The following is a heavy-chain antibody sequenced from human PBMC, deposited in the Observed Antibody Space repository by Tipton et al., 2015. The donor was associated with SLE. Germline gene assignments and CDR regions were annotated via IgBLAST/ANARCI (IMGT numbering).Heavy chain of an antibody. J-gene: IGHJ4*02. Sequence: LRLSCTVSGGSVSSGSYYWSWIRQPPGKGLEWIGYIYYSGSTNYNPSLKSRVTISVDTSKNQFSLKLSSVTAADTAVYYYARDGGSVPFDYWGQGTLVNVSS. CDR2: IYYSGST. D-gene: IGHD3-16*01. V-gene: IGHV4-61*01. CDR1: GGSVSSGSYY. CDR3: ARDGGSVPFDY.